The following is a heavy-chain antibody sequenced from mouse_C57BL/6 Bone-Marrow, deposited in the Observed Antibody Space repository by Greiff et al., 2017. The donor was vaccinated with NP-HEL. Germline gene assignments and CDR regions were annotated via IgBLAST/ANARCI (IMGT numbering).Heavy chain of an antibody. CDR2: IYPRDGST. CDR1: GYTFTDHT. J-gene: IGHJ1*03. V-gene: IGHV1-78*01. CDR3: ARGGGGYWYFDV. Sequence: QVQLKESDAELVKPGASVKISCKVSGYTFTDHTIHWMKQRPEQGLEWIGYIYPRDGSTKYTEKFKGKATLTADKSSSTAYMQLNSRTSEDPAVYCGARGGGGYWYFDVWGTGTTVTVSS.